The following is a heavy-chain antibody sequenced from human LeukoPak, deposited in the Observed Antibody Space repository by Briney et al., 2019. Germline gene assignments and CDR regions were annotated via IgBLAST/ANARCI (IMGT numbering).Heavy chain of an antibody. Sequence: GGSLRLSCAASGFTFSNYNMNWVRQAPGKGLEWVSYVSSRNTPIFYADSVKGRFTISRDNAKNSLYLQMNSLRAEDTAVYYCATYSSLNRREFQYWGQGTLLTVSS. CDR1: GFTFSNYN. D-gene: IGHD3-22*01. CDR2: VSSRNTPI. V-gene: IGHV3-48*04. J-gene: IGHJ1*01. CDR3: ATYSSLNRREFQY.